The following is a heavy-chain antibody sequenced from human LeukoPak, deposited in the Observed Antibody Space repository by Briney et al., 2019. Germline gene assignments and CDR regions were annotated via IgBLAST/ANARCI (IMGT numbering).Heavy chain of an antibody. Sequence: SETLSLTCTVSGGSISSYYWSWIRQPPGKGLEWIGYIYYSGSTNYNPSLKSRVTISVDTSKDQFSLKLSSVTAADTAVYYCARVKRGYSYGPLEYYYFYMDVWGKGTTVTVSS. V-gene: IGHV4-59*01. J-gene: IGHJ6*03. CDR1: GGSISSYY. CDR3: ARVKRGYSYGPLEYYYFYMDV. CDR2: IYYSGST. D-gene: IGHD5-18*01.